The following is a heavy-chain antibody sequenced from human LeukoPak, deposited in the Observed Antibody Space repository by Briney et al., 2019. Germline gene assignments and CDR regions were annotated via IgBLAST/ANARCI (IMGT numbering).Heavy chain of an antibody. D-gene: IGHD6-13*01. CDR3: ARDLPLAAAAKDVFDL. Sequence: SQTLSFTCTVSGGSISSGGYSWSWIRQPPGKGLEWIGNIHHSGGTYYNPSLKSRVTISVDRSKNHFSLTLNSVTAADTAAYYCARDLPLAAAAKDVFDLWGEGTLVTVSS. CDR1: GGSISSGGYS. CDR2: IHHSGGT. J-gene: IGHJ3*01. V-gene: IGHV4-30-2*01.